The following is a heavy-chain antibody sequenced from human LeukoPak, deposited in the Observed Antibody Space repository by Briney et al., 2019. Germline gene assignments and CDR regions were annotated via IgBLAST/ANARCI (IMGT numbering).Heavy chain of an antibody. CDR2: IYHSGNT. J-gene: IGHJ4*02. D-gene: IGHD6-13*01. V-gene: IGHV4-4*02. CDR1: GGSISRGNW. Sequence: PSETLSLTCTVSGGSISRGNWWSWVRQPPGKGPEWIGEIYHSGNTNYNPSLKSRVTISVDKSKNQFSLKLSSVTAADTAVYYCAKKAAASAADYWGQGTLVTVSS. CDR3: AKKAAASAADY.